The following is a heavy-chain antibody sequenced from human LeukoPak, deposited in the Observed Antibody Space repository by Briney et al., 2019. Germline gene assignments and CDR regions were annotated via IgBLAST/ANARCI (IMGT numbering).Heavy chain of an antibody. CDR1: GFTFSSYA. Sequence: GGSLRLSCAASGFTFSSYAMSWVRQAPGKGLEWVSAISGSGGSTYYADSVKGRFTISRDNSKNTLYLQMNSLRAEDTAVYYCAKALPLQLVWFGYFDYWGQGTLVTVSS. D-gene: IGHD3-10*01. V-gene: IGHV3-23*01. CDR3: AKALPLQLVWFGYFDY. CDR2: ISGSGGST. J-gene: IGHJ4*02.